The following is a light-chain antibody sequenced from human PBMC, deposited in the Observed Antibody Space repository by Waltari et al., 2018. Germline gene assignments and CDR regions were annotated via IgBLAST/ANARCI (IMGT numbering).Light chain of an antibody. Sequence: IVMTQTPLSLSVTPGQPASMSCNSSQSLLHGDGITYLYWYLQKPGQSPQLLIYEVSSRFSGVPDRFSGSGSGTDFTLTISRVEAEDVGVFYCMQALQTPGTFGQGTRLEIK. CDR3: MQALQTPGT. CDR2: EVS. CDR1: QSLLHGDGITY. V-gene: IGKV2-29*02. J-gene: IGKJ5*01.